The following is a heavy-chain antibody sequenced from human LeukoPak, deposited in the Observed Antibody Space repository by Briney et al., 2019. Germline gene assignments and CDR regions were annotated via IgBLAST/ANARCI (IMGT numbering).Heavy chain of an antibody. CDR3: VKSWYYYGSGSHWYFDY. J-gene: IGHJ4*02. CDR1: GFTFSSYA. V-gene: IGHV3-30-3*01. D-gene: IGHD3-10*01. CDR2: ISYDGSNK. Sequence: GGSLRLSCAASGFTFSSYAMHWVRQAPGKGLEWVAVISYDGSNKYYADSVKGRFTISRDNSKNTLYLQMNSLRAEDTAVYYCVKSWYYYGSGSHWYFDYWGQGTLVTVSS.